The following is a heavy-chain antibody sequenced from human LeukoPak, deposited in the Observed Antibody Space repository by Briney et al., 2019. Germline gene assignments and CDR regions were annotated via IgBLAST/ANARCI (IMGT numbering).Heavy chain of an antibody. D-gene: IGHD3-3*01. V-gene: IGHV4-34*01. CDR3: ARAVEGGYDFWSGYYTASGEALFDY. Sequence: SETLSLTCAVYGGSFSGYYWSWIRQPPGKGLEWIGSIYYSGSTYYNPSLKSRVTISVDTSKNQFSLKLSSVTAADTAVYYCARAVEGGYDFWSGYYTASGEALFDYWGQGTLVTVSS. J-gene: IGHJ4*02. CDR2: IYYSGST. CDR1: GGSFSGYY.